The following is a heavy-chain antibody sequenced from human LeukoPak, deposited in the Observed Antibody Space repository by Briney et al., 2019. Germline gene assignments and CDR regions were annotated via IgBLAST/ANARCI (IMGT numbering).Heavy chain of an antibody. V-gene: IGHV3-7*01. J-gene: IGHJ5*02. CDR1: GFTFRSYW. CDR2: INQDGNME. Sequence: GGSLRLSCAASGFTFRSYWMTWVRQAPGKGLEWVANINQDGNMENYVDSVKGRFTISRDNAKNTVYLEMNSLSVEDTATYYCIRDFRSADLWGQGTLVTVTS. CDR3: IRDFRSADL.